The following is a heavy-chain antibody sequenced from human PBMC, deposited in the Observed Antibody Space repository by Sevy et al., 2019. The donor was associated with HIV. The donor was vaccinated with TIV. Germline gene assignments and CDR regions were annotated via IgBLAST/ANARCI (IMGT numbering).Heavy chain of an antibody. CDR1: GGSISSGGYY. CDR2: IYYSGTT. V-gene: IGHV4-31*03. Sequence: SETLSLTCTVSGGSISSGGYYWTWIRQHPGKGLEWIGYIYYSGTTYYNPSLKSRVTISVDTSKNQFSLKLSSVTAADTAVYYCARWHDFLSGYYTGYYYGMDVWGQGTTVTVSS. D-gene: IGHD3-3*01. CDR3: ARWHDFLSGYYTGYYYGMDV. J-gene: IGHJ6*02.